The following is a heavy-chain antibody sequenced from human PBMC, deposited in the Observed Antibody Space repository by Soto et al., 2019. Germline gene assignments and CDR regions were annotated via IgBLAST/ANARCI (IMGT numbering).Heavy chain of an antibody. J-gene: IGHJ6*02. CDR3: ARRIPFGYGMDV. V-gene: IGHV3-64*01. CDR2: ITSNGGNT. CDR1: GFTFSSYA. D-gene: IGHD2-21*01. Sequence: EVQLVESGGGLVQPGGSLRLSCAASGFTFSSYAMHWVRQAPGKGLEYVSAITSNGGNTDYASSVKGRFTISRDNSKNTRYLQRGSLRAEDMAVYYCARRIPFGYGMDVWGQGTTVTVSS.